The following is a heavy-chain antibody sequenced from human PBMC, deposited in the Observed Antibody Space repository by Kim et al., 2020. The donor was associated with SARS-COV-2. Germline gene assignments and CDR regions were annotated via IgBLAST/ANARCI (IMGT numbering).Heavy chain of an antibody. J-gene: IGHJ4*02. V-gene: IGHV1-18*01. CDR3: ARVQTSRPPTNSSSWPYYFDY. CDR1: GYTFTSYG. Sequence: ASVKVSCKASGYTFTSYGISWVRQAPGQGLEWMGWISAYNGNTNYAQKLQGRVTMTTDTSTSTAYMELRSLRSDDTAVYYCARVQTSRPPTNSSSWPYYFDYWGQGTLVTVSS. D-gene: IGHD6-13*01. CDR2: ISAYNGNT.